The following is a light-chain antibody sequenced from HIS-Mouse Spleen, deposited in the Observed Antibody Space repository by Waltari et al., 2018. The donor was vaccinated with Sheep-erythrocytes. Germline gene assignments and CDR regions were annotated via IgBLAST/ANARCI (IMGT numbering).Light chain of an antibody. CDR1: QSTSSY. V-gene: IGKV1-39*01. CDR2: AAT. Sequence: IQMTQSPSSLSASVGDRVTITCRASQSTSSYLNWYQQKPGKAPKLLIYAATSLQSGVPSRFSGSGSGTDFTLTISSLQPEDCATYYCQQSYSTPYTFGQGTKLEIK. J-gene: IGKJ2*01. CDR3: QQSYSTPYT.